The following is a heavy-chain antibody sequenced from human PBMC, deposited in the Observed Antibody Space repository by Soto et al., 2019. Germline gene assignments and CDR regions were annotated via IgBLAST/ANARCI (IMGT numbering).Heavy chain of an antibody. V-gene: IGHV4-4*07. CDR3: ATGRSEVVPGAMDT. CDR1: GGSFSSHY. CDR2: IYPTGST. D-gene: IGHD2-2*01. Sequence: QVQLQESGPGLVKPSETLSLSCTVSGGSFSSHYCNWVRESAGKGLEWIGRIYPTGSTTYNPSLKIRLTMSVDTSKNQFSLRLTSMTAADTAVYYCATGRSEVVPGAMDTWGQGTLVTVSS. J-gene: IGHJ5*02.